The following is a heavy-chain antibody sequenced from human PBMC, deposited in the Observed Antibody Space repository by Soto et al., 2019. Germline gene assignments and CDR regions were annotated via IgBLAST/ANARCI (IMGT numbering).Heavy chain of an antibody. CDR2: IIPIFGTA. CDR3: ARDRAKYYDFWSGYLAYYYYGMDV. Sequence: SVKVSCKASGGTFSSYAISWVRQAPGQGLEWMGGIIPIFGTANYAQKFQGRVTITADESTSTAYMELSSLRSEDTAVYYCARDRAKYYDFWSGYLAYYYYGMDVWGQGTTVTVSS. J-gene: IGHJ6*02. CDR1: GGTFSSYA. V-gene: IGHV1-69*13. D-gene: IGHD3-3*01.